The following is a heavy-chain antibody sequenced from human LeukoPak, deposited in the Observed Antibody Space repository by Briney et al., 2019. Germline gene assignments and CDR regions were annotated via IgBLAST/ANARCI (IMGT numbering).Heavy chain of an antibody. CDR2: TRSKANSYAT. CDR1: GFTFSGSA. CDR3: TRLPEGRPYYYYYYMDV. V-gene: IGHV3-73*01. J-gene: IGHJ6*03. Sequence: GGSLRLSCAASGFTFSGSAMHWVRQASGKGLEWVGRTRSKANSYATAYAASVKGRFTISRDDSKNTAYLQMNSLKTEDTAVYYCTRLPEGRPYYYYYYMDVWGKGTTVTVSS.